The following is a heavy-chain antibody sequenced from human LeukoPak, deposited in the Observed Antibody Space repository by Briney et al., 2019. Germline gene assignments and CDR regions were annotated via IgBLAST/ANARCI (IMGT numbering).Heavy chain of an antibody. J-gene: IGHJ4*02. Sequence: GGSLRLSCAGSGCTFSSYWTTWVRQAPGKGLKWVANIKQDGSEKYYVDSVKGRFTISRDNAKNSLYLQMNSLRAEDTAVYYCVREARESGGFDYWGQGTLVTVSS. CDR1: GCTFSSYW. D-gene: IGHD5-24*01. CDR3: VREARESGGFDY. CDR2: IKQDGSEK. V-gene: IGHV3-7*01.